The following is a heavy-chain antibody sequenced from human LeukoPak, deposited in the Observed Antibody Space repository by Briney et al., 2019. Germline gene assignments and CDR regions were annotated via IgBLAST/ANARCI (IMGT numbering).Heavy chain of an antibody. V-gene: IGHV4-59*08. CDR3: ARHITDSGSAFDV. CDR1: GDSISNYY. J-gene: IGHJ2*01. CDR2: IHSNGIT. D-gene: IGHD3-10*01. Sequence: SETLSLTCTVSGDSISNYYWGWIRQPPGKGLEWIAYIHSNGITNYNPSLKSRVAISVDTSKNHFSLSLGSVTAADTAVYYCARHITDSGSAFDVWGRDTLVTVSS.